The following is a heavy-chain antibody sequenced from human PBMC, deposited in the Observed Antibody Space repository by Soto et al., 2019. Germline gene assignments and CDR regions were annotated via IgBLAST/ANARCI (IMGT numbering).Heavy chain of an antibody. CDR3: ASGYYGSGSYYKPNFYMDV. CDR2: IYYSGST. V-gene: IGHV4-59*01. D-gene: IGHD3-10*01. Sequence: SETHSLTCTVSGGSIGSYYWSWIRQPPGKGLEWIGYIYYSGSTNYNPALKSRVTISVDTSKNQFSLKLSSVTAADTAVYYCASGYYGSGSYYKPNFYMDVWGKGTTVTVSS. CDR1: GGSIGSYY. J-gene: IGHJ6*03.